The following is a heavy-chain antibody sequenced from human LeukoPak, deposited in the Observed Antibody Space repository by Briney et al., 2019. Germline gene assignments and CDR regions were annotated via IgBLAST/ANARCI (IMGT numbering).Heavy chain of an antibody. V-gene: IGHV3-30*02. CDR1: GFSFSNYG. CDR2: IRFDGSDR. CDR3: AKAGAMILQLYFDY. Sequence: GGSLRLSCAASGFSFSNYGMHWVRQAPGKGLEWVAFIRFDGSDRYYTDSVKGRFTLYRDISRNTLYLQMNSLRADDTAVYYCAKAGAMILQLYFDYWGQGTLVTVSS. D-gene: IGHD3-22*01. J-gene: IGHJ4*02.